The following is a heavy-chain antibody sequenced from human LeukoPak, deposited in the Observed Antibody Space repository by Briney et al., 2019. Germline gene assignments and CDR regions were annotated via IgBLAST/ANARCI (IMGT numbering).Heavy chain of an antibody. J-gene: IGHJ5*02. Sequence: SETLSLTCTVSGGSISSHYWSWIRQPPGKGLEWIGYIDDSGSTNYNTFLKSRVTISVDKSKNQFSLKLSSVTAADTAVYYCASNYYDSSGFWFDPWGQGTLVTVSS. CDR1: GGSISSHY. V-gene: IGHV4-59*11. CDR3: ASNYYDSSGFWFDP. CDR2: IDDSGST. D-gene: IGHD3-22*01.